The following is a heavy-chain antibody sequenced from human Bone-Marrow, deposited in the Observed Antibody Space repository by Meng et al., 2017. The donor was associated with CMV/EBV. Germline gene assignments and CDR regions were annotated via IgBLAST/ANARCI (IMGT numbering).Heavy chain of an antibody. Sequence: ESLKISCAVYGGSFSGYYWRWIRQPPGKGLEWIGEINHSGSTNYNPSLKSRVTISVDTSKIQFSLKLSTVTAADTAVYYCARLNDMLPCYCDYWGQGTLVTVSS. CDR3: ARLNDMLPCYCDY. V-gene: IGHV4-34*01. D-gene: IGHD3-9*01. CDR2: INHSGST. CDR1: GGSFSGYY. J-gene: IGHJ4*02.